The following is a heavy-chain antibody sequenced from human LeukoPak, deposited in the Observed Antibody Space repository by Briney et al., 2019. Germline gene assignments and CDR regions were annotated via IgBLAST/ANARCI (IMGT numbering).Heavy chain of an antibody. V-gene: IGHV4-38-2*01. D-gene: IGHD2-2*01. CDR3: ARMGPSVSDQLAYY. Sequence: SETLSLTCAVSGYSISSGYYWGWIRQSPGKGLEWIGNIYHSGSIYYNPSLKSRVTISVDTSKNQFSLKLTSVTAADTAVYYCARMGPSVSDQLAYYLGQGTLVTISS. J-gene: IGHJ4*03. CDR1: GYSISSGYY. CDR2: IYHSGSI.